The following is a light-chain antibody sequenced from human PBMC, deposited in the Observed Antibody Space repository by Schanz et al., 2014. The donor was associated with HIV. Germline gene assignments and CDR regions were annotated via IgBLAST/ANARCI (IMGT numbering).Light chain of an antibody. J-gene: IGKJ2*01. CDR2: EAS. CDR3: QQCVTYPYT. V-gene: IGKV1-12*01. CDR1: QGISSW. Sequence: DVQMTQSPPSVSASVGDRVTITCRASQGISSWLAWYQQKPGKAPRLLIYEASTLQSGVPSRFSGSGSGTDFTLTISSLQPDDFATYYCQQCVTYPYTFGQGTTLDIK.